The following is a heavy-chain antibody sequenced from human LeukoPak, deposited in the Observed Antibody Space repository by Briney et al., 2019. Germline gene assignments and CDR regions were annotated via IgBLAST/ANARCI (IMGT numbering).Heavy chain of an antibody. CDR3: ARDGYYYDSSGYYFDY. V-gene: IGHV1-69*01. CDR1: GGTFSSYA. J-gene: IGHJ4*02. CDR2: IIPIFGTA. Sequence: SVKVSCKASGGTFSSYAISWVRQAPGQGHEWMGGIIPIFGTANYAQKFQGRVTITADESTSTAYMELSSLRSEDTAVYYCARDGYYYDSSGYYFDYWGQGTLVTVSS. D-gene: IGHD3-22*01.